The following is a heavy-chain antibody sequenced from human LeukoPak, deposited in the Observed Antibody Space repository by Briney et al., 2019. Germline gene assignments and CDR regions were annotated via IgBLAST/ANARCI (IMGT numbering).Heavy chain of an antibody. Sequence: SETLSLTCTVSGGSISSYYWSWIRQPPGKGLEWIGYIYYSGSTNYNPSLKSRVTISVDTSKNQFSLKLSSVTAADTAVYYCAREELGYCTNGVCGAEYFQHWGQGTLVTVSS. CDR3: AREELGYCTNGVCGAEYFQH. J-gene: IGHJ1*01. V-gene: IGHV4-59*12. D-gene: IGHD2-8*01. CDR1: GGSISSYY. CDR2: IYYSGST.